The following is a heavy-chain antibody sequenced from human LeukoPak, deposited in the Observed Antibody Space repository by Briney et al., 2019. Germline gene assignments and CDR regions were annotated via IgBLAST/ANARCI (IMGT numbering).Heavy chain of an antibody. J-gene: IGHJ4*02. D-gene: IGHD3-3*01. CDR2: INYKTNGGTA. CDR1: GFTFSNYA. Sequence: GGSLRLSCAASGFTFSNYAMSWVRQAPGKGLEWVGRINYKTNGGTADYAAAVKGRFTISRDDSKDTLYLQMNSLQPEDTAVYYCTTDHRTIYGVVFPDYWGQGTRVTVSP. V-gene: IGHV3-15*01. CDR3: TTDHRTIYGVVFPDY.